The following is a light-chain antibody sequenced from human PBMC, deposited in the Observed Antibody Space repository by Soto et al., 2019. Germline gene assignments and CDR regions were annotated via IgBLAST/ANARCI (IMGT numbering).Light chain of an antibody. CDR2: DAS. J-gene: IGKJ1*01. CDR3: QQRSSWPPT. CDR1: QSISSY. V-gene: IGKV3-11*01. Sequence: EIVLTQSPATLSLSPGERATLSCRASQSISSYLAWYQQKPGQAPRLLIYDASNRATGIPARFSGSGSGTDFTLTINSLEPEDFAVYSCQQRSSWPPTFGQGTKVEIK.